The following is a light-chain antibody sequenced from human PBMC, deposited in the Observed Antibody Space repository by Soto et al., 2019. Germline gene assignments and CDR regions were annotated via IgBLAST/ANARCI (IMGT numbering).Light chain of an antibody. J-gene: IGLJ1*01. Sequence: QSALTQPASVSGSPGQSITISCTGTSSDVGGYNYVSWYQQHPGIAPKLLIYGGTNRPSGVSTRFSGSKSGNTASLTISGLQAEDEADYHCSSYTSASTLLYRFGPGTKLTVL. V-gene: IGLV2-14*01. CDR1: SSDVGGYNY. CDR2: GGT. CDR3: SSYTSASTLLYR.